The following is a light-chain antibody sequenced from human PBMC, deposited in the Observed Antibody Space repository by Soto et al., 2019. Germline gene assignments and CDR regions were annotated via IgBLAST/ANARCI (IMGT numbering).Light chain of an antibody. CDR1: QSVSNN. V-gene: IGKV3-15*01. Sequence: EIVMTQSPATLSVSPGERATLSCRASQSVSNNLAWYQQKPGQAPRLLIYAASTRATGIPARFNGSGSGTEFTLTISSLQSEDFAVYYCQQYNKWPPFTFGPGTKVDIK. CDR2: AAS. CDR3: QQYNKWPPFT. J-gene: IGKJ3*01.